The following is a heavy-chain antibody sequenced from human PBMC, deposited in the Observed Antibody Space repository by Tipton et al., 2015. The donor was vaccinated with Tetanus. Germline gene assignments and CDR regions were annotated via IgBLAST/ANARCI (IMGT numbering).Heavy chain of an antibody. D-gene: IGHD3-3*01. CDR3: ARYSIFGADARPNYSYGMDV. CDR1: GYTFTSYG. V-gene: IGHV1-18*01. Sequence: QSGPEVKKPGASVKVSCRASGYTFTSYGITWVRQAPGQGLEWMGWISAYNGDANYAQQLQGRVTMTTDKSTSTTYMELRSLRSDDTAVYCCARYSIFGADARPNYSYGMDVWGQGTTVTVSS. J-gene: IGHJ6*02. CDR2: ISAYNGDA.